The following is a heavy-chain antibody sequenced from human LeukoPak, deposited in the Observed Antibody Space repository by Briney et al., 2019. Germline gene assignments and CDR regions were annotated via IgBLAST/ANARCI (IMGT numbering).Heavy chain of an antibody. Sequence: GASVKVSCKVSGYTLTELSMHWVRQAPGKGLEWMGGFDPEDGETIYAQKFQGRVTMTEDTSTDTAYMELSSLRSEDTAVYYCATTPIAAAGTRAYYYYGMDVWGQGTTVTVSS. V-gene: IGHV1-24*01. CDR2: FDPEDGET. D-gene: IGHD6-13*01. CDR1: GYTLTELS. J-gene: IGHJ6*02. CDR3: ATTPIAAAGTRAYYYYGMDV.